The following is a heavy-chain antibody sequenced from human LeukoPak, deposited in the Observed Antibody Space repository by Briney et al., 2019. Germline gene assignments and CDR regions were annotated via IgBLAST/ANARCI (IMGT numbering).Heavy chain of an antibody. D-gene: IGHD1-26*01. CDR1: GGSISSSSYY. CDR3: ASGSYTHYYFDY. V-gene: IGHV4-39*07. J-gene: IGHJ4*02. CDR2: IDYSGTT. Sequence: SETLSLTCTVSGGSISSSSYYWAWIRQPPGKGLEWIGTIDYSGTTYSNPSLKSRVSISIDTSKNQFSLKLNSVTAADTAMYYCASGSYTHYYFDYWGQGTLVTVSS.